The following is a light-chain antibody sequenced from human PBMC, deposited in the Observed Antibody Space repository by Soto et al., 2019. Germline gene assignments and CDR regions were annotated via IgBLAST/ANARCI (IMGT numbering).Light chain of an antibody. CDR2: AAS. V-gene: IGKV3-20*01. Sequence: EIVLTQSPGTLSFSPGERTTLSCRASQSVGGNFLAWYQQKPGQAPRLLIHAASSRATGIPDRFSGSGSGTDFTLTISRLEPEDFAVYYCQHYGSSPWTFGQGTKVDIK. CDR3: QHYGSSPWT. J-gene: IGKJ1*01. CDR1: QSVGGNF.